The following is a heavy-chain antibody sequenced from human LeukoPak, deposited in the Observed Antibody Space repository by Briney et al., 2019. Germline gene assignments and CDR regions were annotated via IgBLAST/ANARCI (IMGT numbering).Heavy chain of an antibody. CDR3: ARDRPAVVPAAKFYYYYGMDV. V-gene: IGHV1-18*01. D-gene: IGHD2-2*01. CDR2: INAYKGST. Sequence: ASVKVSCKASGYTFTSYGISWVRQAPGQGLEWMGWINAYKGSTNYAQKLQGRVTMTTDTSTSTAYMELRSLRSDDTAVYYCARDRPAVVPAAKFYYYYGMDVWGQGTTVTVSS. CDR1: GYTFTSYG. J-gene: IGHJ6*02.